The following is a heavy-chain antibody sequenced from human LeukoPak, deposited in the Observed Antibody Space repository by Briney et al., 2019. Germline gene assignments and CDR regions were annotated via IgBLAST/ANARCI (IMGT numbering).Heavy chain of an antibody. CDR1: GYKFTNYW. CDR2: IYPRDSDT. V-gene: IGHV5-51*01. CDR3: ARLGGSRYNWFDP. D-gene: IGHD1-26*01. J-gene: IGHJ5*02. Sequence: GESLKISCKGSGYKFTNYWIAWVRQMPGQGLEWLGIIYPRDSDTRYSPSFQGQVSISVDTSIDTAYLQWSSVKASDTAMYYCARLGGSRYNWFDPWGQGTPVTVSS.